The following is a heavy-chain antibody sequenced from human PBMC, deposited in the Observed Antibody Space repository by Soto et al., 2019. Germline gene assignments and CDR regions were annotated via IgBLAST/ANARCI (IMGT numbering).Heavy chain of an antibody. CDR2: ITKNGRNK. V-gene: IGHV3-30*03. CDR3: GRCNGDDCHSPFDY. J-gene: IGHJ4*02. CDR1: GFTFSNYG. Sequence: QVQLVESGGGVVQPGGSLRLSCAASGFTFSNYGMHWVRQAPGKGLEWVADITKNGRNKDYADSVKGRLAISRDNSKNTLELQMNSLRVEDTAIYYCGRCNGDDCHSPFDYWGRGTLVTVSS. D-gene: IGHD2-8*01.